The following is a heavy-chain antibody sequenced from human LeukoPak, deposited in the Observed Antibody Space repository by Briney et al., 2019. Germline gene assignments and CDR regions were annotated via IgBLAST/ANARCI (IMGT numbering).Heavy chain of an antibody. Sequence: GGSLRLSCAASGFTFSSYAMSWVRQAPGKGLEWVSAISGSGGSTYYADSVKGRFTISRDNSKNTLYLQMNSLRAEDTAVYYCAKDPYCDFWSGYSADYWGQGTLVTVSS. D-gene: IGHD3-3*01. CDR2: ISGSGGST. CDR1: GFTFSSYA. V-gene: IGHV3-23*01. J-gene: IGHJ4*02. CDR3: AKDPYCDFWSGYSADY.